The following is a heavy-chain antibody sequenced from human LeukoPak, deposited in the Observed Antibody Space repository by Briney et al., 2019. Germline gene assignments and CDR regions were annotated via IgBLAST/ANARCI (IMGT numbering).Heavy chain of an antibody. CDR3: ARDLGLYRTFDN. CDR2: MNQDGSLK. Sequence: GGSLRLSRVASGFTFSSSWVSWVRQAPGRGLEWVANMNQDGSLKYYVDSVRGRFTISRDNAENSVHLQMNSLRAEDTAVYYCARDLGLYRTFDNWGQGTLVTVSS. D-gene: IGHD5/OR15-5a*01. CDR1: GFTFSSSW. V-gene: IGHV3-7*01. J-gene: IGHJ4*02.